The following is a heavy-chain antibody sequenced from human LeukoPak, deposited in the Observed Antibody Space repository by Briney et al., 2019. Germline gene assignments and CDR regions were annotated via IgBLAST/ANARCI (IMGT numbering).Heavy chain of an antibody. CDR3: ARVYYDILTGAFYFDY. J-gene: IGHJ4*02. CDR2: INQDGSET. Sequence: GGSLRLSCAASGFTFSSSAMNWVRQAPGKGLEWVANINQDGSETYYVDSVKGRFTISRDNAKNSLYLQMNSLRAEDTAVYYCARVYYDILTGAFYFDYWGQGTLVTVSS. CDR1: GFTFSSSA. V-gene: IGHV3-7*01. D-gene: IGHD3-9*01.